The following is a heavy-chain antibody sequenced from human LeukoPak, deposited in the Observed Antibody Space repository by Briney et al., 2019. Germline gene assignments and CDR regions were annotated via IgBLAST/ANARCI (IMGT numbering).Heavy chain of an antibody. CDR3: ARDQSQLGDFDS. V-gene: IGHV4-4*02. CDR2: IYHSGST. CDR1: GDSISPSNW. J-gene: IGHJ4*02. D-gene: IGHD1-1*01. Sequence: PSETLSLTCAVSGDSISPSNWWSWVRQPPGKGLEWIGEIYHSGSTNYNPSLKSRVTISVDKSKNQFSLRLTSVTAADTAVYYCARDQSQLGDFDSWGQGALVTVSS.